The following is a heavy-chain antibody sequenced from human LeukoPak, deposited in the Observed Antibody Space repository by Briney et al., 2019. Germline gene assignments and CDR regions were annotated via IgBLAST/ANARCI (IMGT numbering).Heavy chain of an antibody. Sequence: SETLSLTXAVYGGSFSGYFWSWIGQPPGKGLEWIGEINHSGTTNYNPSLKSRVTISVDTSKNQFSLELSSVTAADTAVYYCARVGRLSFRTPDVWGKGTTVTVSS. CDR3: ARVGRLSFRTPDV. V-gene: IGHV4-34*01. J-gene: IGHJ6*04. CDR2: INHSGTT. CDR1: GGSFSGYF. D-gene: IGHD3-16*02.